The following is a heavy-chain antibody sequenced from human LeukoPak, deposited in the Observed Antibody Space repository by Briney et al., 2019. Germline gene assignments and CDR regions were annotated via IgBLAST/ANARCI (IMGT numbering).Heavy chain of an antibody. CDR2: IYSTGRT. CDR1: GGSISSFY. J-gene: IGHJ4*02. V-gene: IGHV4-4*07. Sequence: PSETLSLTCTVSGGSISSFYWTWIRQPAGKGLEWIGRIYSTGRTNYNPSLKSRVTMSVDTFKNQFSLKLSSVTAADTAVYYCARGPYSGSHFYWGQGTLVTVSS. CDR3: ARGPYSGSHFY. D-gene: IGHD1-26*01.